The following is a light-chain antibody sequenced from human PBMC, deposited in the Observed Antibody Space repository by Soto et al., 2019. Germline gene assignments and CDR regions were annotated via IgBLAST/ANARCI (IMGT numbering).Light chain of an antibody. J-gene: IGKJ4*01. V-gene: IGKV1-5*01. CDR2: DAS. CDR3: QQYDNLPLT. CDR1: QSISSW. Sequence: DIQMTQSPSTLSASVVDRVTITCRASQSISSWLAWYQQKPGKAPKLLIYDASSLESGVPSRFSGSGSGTDFTFTISSLQPEDIATYYCQQYDNLPLTFGGGTKVDIK.